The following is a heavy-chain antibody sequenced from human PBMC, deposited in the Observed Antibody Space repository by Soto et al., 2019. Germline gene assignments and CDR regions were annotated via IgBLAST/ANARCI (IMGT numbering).Heavy chain of an antibody. J-gene: IGHJ4*02. Sequence: EVQMVDSGGDLVKPGGSLRLSCAASGLTLSKAWMTWVRQAPGKGLEWVGRIKSQTDGGTTDYTAPVKGRFTISRDDSTNTVYMQMHGLKIEGTGVYYCATTGTPAYSGYRYWGQGTMVTVSS. CDR1: GLTLSKAW. CDR3: ATTGTPAYSGYRY. D-gene: IGHD5-12*01. CDR2: IKSQTDGGTT. V-gene: IGHV3-15*01.